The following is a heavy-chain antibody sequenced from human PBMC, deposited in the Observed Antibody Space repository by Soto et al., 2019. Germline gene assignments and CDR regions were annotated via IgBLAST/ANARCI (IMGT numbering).Heavy chain of an antibody. CDR1: GASRITKNYF. CDR3: ARRRASDYGGNHHPYYFDR. J-gene: IGHJ4*02. Sequence: SETLSRTCTVSGASRITKNYFWVWIRQSPRRGLELIGSISYSGRTYDNPSLQSRVTISIDASKNQFSLKLTSVTTADTAVYYCARRRASDYGGNHHPYYFDRWGQGALVTVSS. D-gene: IGHD4-17*01. V-gene: IGHV4-39*01. CDR2: ISYSGRT.